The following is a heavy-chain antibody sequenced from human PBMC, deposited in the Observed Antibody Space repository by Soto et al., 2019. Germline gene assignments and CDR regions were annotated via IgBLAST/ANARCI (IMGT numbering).Heavy chain of an antibody. CDR2: IYYSGST. D-gene: IGHD3-10*01. J-gene: IGHJ4*02. CDR1: GGSISSYY. V-gene: IGHV4-59*01. Sequence: SETLSLTCTVSGGSISSYYWSWIRQPPGKGLEWIGYIYYSGSTNYNPSLKSRVTISVDTSKNQFSLKLSSVTAADTAVCYCARIQIFRGVSIIDYWGQGTLVTISS. CDR3: ARIQIFRGVSIIDY.